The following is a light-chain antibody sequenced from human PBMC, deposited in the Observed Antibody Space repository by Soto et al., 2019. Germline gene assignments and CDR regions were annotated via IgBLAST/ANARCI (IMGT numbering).Light chain of an antibody. J-gene: IGKJ2*01. CDR2: SAS. V-gene: IGKV1-39*01. CDR1: QSVNNY. Sequence: DVQMTQSPSSLSASVGDRVTITCRASQSVNNYLNWYQQKPGRAPNLLIYSASTLQSGVPSRFSGSGSGTDFTLTISSLQLEDLATYSCQQSFITPPTTFGQGTKVEIK. CDR3: QQSFITPPTT.